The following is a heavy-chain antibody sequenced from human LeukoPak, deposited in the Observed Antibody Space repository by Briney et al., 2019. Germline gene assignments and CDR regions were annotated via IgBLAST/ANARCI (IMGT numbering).Heavy chain of an antibody. J-gene: IGHJ4*02. D-gene: IGHD5-18*01. CDR3: ARGTAMGYDY. CDR1: GGSISDYY. CDR2: FYNSGSS. V-gene: IGHV4-59*01. Sequence: SETLSLTCTVSGGSISDYYRGWIRQPPGKGLEWIGYFYNSGSSTYNPSLKSRVTISVDTSKEQFSLKVNSVTAADTAVYYCARGTAMGYDYWGQGTLVTVSS.